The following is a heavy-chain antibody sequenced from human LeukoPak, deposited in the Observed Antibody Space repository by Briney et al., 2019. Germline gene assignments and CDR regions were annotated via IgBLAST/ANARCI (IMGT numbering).Heavy chain of an antibody. CDR2: IYTSGST. CDR3: ARHSSSWPFDY. V-gene: IGHV4-61*02. CDR1: GGSISSGSYY. D-gene: IGHD6-13*01. Sequence: SQTLSLTCTVSGGSISSGSYYWSWIRQPAGKGLEWIGRIYTSGSTNYNPSLKSRVTISVDTSKNQFSLKLSSVTAADTAVYYCARHSSSWPFDYWGQGTLVTVSS. J-gene: IGHJ4*02.